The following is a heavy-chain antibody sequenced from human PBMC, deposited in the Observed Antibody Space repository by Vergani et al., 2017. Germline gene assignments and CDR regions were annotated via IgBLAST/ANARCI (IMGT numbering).Heavy chain of an antibody. CDR3: ARDPKSYCSGGSCFSVWGAFDI. J-gene: IGHJ3*02. D-gene: IGHD2-15*01. CDR2: ISHSGST. V-gene: IGHV4-4*03. Sequence: QVPLQESGPGLVKPPGTLSLTCAVSGDSFRSNKWWTWVRQSPGKTLEWIGEISHSGSTNYNPSLKGRVTLSLDTSKNQFSLRLSSVTAADTAVYYCARDPKSYCSGGSCFSVWGAFDIWGRGTTVTVSS. CDR1: GDSFRSNKW.